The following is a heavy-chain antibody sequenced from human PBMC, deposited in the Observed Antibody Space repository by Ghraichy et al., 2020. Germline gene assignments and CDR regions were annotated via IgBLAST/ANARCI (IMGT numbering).Heavy chain of an antibody. CDR1: GFTFSTYG. J-gene: IGHJ2*01. Sequence: SLRLSCAASGFTFSTYGMHWVRQAPGKGLEWVAIIWHDGSDKYYADSVKGRFTISRDNSKNTLYLQMNSLRAEDTAVYYCARESGGGNYGYFDLWGRGTLVTVSS. CDR3: ARESGGGNYGYFDL. V-gene: IGHV3-33*01. CDR2: IWHDGSDK. D-gene: IGHD4-23*01.